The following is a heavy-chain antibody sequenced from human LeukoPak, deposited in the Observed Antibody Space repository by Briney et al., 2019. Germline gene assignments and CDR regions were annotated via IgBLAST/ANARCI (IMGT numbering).Heavy chain of an antibody. J-gene: IGHJ4*02. D-gene: IGHD6-13*01. CDR3: ARDRETGYSSSWYLKDY. Sequence: SVKVSCKASGGTFSRYAISWVRQAPGQGLEWMGGIIPMFRTVNYAQKFQGRVTITADESTSTAYMELSSLRSEDTAVYYCARDRETGYSSSWYLKDYWGQGTLVTVSS. V-gene: IGHV1-69*01. CDR2: IIPMFRTV. CDR1: GGTFSRYA.